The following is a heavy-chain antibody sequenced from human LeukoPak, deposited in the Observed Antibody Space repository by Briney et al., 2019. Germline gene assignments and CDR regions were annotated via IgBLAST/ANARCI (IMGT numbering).Heavy chain of an antibody. V-gene: IGHV3-11*01. CDR3: ARGWTYRHFSAVAGYFDY. D-gene: IGHD6-19*01. J-gene: IGHJ4*02. CDR1: GFTFSDYY. CDR2: ISSSGSTI. Sequence: GGSLRLSCAASGFTFSDYYMSWIRQAPGKGLEWVSYISSSGSTIYYADSVKGRFTISRDNAKNSLYLQMNSLRAEDTAVYYCARGWTYRHFSAVAGYFDYWGQGTLVTVSS.